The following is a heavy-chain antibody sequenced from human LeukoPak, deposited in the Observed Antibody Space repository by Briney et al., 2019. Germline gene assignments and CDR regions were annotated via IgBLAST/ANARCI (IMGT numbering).Heavy chain of an antibody. D-gene: IGHD2-15*01. CDR3: ARDRERYCSGGSCYWFDP. CDR2: INPNSGGT. V-gene: IGHV1-2*02. Sequence: GASVKVSCKASGYTFTGYYMHWVRQAPGQGLEWMGWINPNSGGTNYAQKFQGRVTITRDTSISTAYMELSRLRSDDTAVYYCARDRERYCSGGSCYWFDPWGQGTLVTVSS. CDR1: GYTFTGYY. J-gene: IGHJ5*02.